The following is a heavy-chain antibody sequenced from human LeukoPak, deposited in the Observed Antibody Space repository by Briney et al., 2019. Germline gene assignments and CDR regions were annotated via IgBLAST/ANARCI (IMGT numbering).Heavy chain of an antibody. Sequence: GGSLRLSCAASGFTFSNFWMYWVRQAPGKGLVWVSRIKGDGSSIIYADSVKGRFTISRDNSKNTLYLQMNSLRAEDTAVYYCAREIEGGSFDLWGQGTMVTVSS. V-gene: IGHV3-74*01. CDR1: GFTFSNFW. CDR2: IKGDGSSI. D-gene: IGHD3-16*01. CDR3: AREIEGGSFDL. J-gene: IGHJ3*01.